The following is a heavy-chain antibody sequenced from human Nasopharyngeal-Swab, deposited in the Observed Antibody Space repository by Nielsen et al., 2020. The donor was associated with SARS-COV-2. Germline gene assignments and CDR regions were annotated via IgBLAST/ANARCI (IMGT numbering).Heavy chain of an antibody. J-gene: IGHJ6*02. Sequence: VRQAPGKGLEWVSSISSSSSYIYYADSVKGRFTISRDNAKNSLYLQMNSLRAEDTAVYYCARDKGDFWSGYYKGPYYYYGMDVWGQGTTGTVAS. V-gene: IGHV3-21*01. D-gene: IGHD3-3*01. CDR3: ARDKGDFWSGYYKGPYYYYGMDV. CDR2: ISSSSSYI.